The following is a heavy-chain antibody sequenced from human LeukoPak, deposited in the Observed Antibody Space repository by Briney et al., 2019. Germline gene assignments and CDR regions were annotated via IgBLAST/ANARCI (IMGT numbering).Heavy chain of an antibody. CDR1: GFTFNNYA. D-gene: IGHD1-26*01. Sequence: QPGGSLRLSCSASGFTFNNYATIWVRQAPGKGLEWVSGITASDGSTSYADSVKGRFTISRDNSKNTLYLQMNSLRAEDTAVYFCAQSSRSYYVYLDYWGQGTLVTVSS. CDR2: ITASDGST. V-gene: IGHV3-23*01. CDR3: AQSSRSYYVYLDY. J-gene: IGHJ4*02.